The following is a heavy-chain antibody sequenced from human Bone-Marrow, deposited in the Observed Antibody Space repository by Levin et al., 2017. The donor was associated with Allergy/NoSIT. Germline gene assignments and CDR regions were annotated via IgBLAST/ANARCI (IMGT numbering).Heavy chain of an antibody. D-gene: IGHD3-10*01. V-gene: IGHV4-39*01. J-gene: IGHJ6*02. CDR2: IYYSGST. CDR3: ARHDYGSGSYYESYDDGMDV. CDR1: GGSISSSSYY. Sequence: PSETLSLTCTVSGGSISSSSYYWGWIRQPPGKGLEWIGSIYYSGSTYYNPSLKSRVTISVDTSKNQFSLKLSSVTAADTAVYYCARHDYGSGSYYESYDDGMDVWGQGTTVTVSS.